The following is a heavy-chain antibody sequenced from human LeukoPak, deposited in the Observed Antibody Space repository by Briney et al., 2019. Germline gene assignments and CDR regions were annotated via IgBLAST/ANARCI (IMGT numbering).Heavy chain of an antibody. CDR1: GYTFTGYY. J-gene: IGHJ6*02. CDR2: INPNSGST. Sequence: GSSVHVSFKSSGYTFTGYYMHWVRQAPVQGLEWVGWINPNSGSTNYAQKFQGSVTMTRDTSISTAYMELSRLRSDDTAVYYCARDIAAAGEDYYGMDVWGQGTTVTVSS. D-gene: IGHD6-13*01. V-gene: IGHV1-2*02. CDR3: ARDIAAAGEDYYGMDV.